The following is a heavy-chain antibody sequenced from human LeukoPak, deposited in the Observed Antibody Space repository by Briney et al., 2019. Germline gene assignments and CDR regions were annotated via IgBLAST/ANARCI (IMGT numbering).Heavy chain of an antibody. CDR2: IYPGDSDT. V-gene: IGHV5-51*01. CDR1: GYSFTSYW. J-gene: IGHJ4*02. CDR3: ARHKAVAALDY. D-gene: IGHD6-19*01. Sequence: PGESLQISCQGSGYSFTSYWIGWVRPVPGKGLEWMGIIYPGDSDTRYSPSFQGQVTISAGKSISTAYLQWSSLKASDTAMYYCARHKAVAALDYWGQGTLDTVSS.